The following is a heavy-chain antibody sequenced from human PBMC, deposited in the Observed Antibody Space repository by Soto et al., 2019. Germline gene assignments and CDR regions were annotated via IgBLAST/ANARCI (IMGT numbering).Heavy chain of an antibody. D-gene: IGHD6-13*01. V-gene: IGHV3-33*01. CDR3: ARRQISPPTRGAASARDRMDF. CDR2: IWNDGNGY. J-gene: IGHJ6*02. Sequence: GGSLRLSCAASGFNFNNYGMHWVRQAPGKGLEWVAVIWNDGNGYYYANSVKGRFTISRDNSKNTLYLQMSSLRAEDTAVYYCARRQISPPTRGAASARDRMDFWGQGSTVIVS. CDR1: GFNFNNYG.